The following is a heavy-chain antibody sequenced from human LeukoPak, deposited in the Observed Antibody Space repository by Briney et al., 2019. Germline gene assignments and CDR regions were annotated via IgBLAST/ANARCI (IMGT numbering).Heavy chain of an antibody. J-gene: IGHJ4*02. CDR1: GGSISSSSYY. CDR3: ARHASSGYSYGYGVRNFDY. Sequence: PSETLSLTCTVSGGSISSSSYYWGWIRQPPGKGLEWIGSIYYSGSTYYNPSLKSRVTISVDTSNNQFSLKLSSVTAADTAVYYCARHASSGYSYGYGVRNFDYWGQGTLVTVSS. V-gene: IGHV4-39*01. D-gene: IGHD5-18*01. CDR2: IYYSGST.